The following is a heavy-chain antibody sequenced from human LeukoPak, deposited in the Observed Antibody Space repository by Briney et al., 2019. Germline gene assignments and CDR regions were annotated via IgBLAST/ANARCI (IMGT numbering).Heavy chain of an antibody. CDR1: GGSISSDY. V-gene: IGHV4-4*07. D-gene: IGHD2-21*01. J-gene: IGHJ6*02. CDR2: IYDVATT. Sequence: SETLSLTCSVSGGSISSDYWSWIRQPAGKGLEWIGRIYDVATTDYNPSLKSRVSMSLDMSKNQFSLKLSSVTAADTAVYYCVRVDWGQLSYGMDVWGQGTTVTVSS. CDR3: VRVDWGQLSYGMDV.